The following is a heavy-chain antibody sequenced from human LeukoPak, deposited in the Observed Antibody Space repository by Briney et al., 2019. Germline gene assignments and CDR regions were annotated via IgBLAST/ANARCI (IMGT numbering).Heavy chain of an antibody. CDR3: ASYGSGSYYYGMDV. J-gene: IGHJ6*04. CDR2: IYHSGST. CDR1: GGSLSSSNW. V-gene: IGHV4-4*02. Sequence: ASETLSLTCAVHGGSLSSSNWWSWVRQPPGKGLEWIGEIYHSGSTNYNPSLKSRVTISVDKSKNQFSLKLSSVTAADTAVYYCASYGSGSYYYGMDVWGRGTTVTVSS. D-gene: IGHD3-10*01.